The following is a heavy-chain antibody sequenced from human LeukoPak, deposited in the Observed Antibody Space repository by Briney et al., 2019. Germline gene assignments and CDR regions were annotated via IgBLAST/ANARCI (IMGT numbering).Heavy chain of an antibody. Sequence: SETLSLTCTVSGGSISSSSYYWGWIRQPPGKGLEWIGSIYYSGSTYYNPSLKSRVTISVDTSKNQFSLKLSSVTAADTAVYYCASGPLRGSTMVRGVIIMRSPPQFDYWGQGTLVTVSS. D-gene: IGHD3-10*01. CDR3: ASGPLRGSTMVRGVIIMRSPPQFDY. J-gene: IGHJ4*02. V-gene: IGHV4-39*07. CDR1: GGSISSSSYY. CDR2: IYYSGST.